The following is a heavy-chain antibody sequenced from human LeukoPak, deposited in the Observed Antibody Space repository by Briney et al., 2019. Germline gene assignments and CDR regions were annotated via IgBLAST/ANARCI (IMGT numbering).Heavy chain of an antibody. V-gene: IGHV3-33*01. D-gene: IGHD3-22*01. CDR2: LLDDGSNK. CDR1: GFTFSSYG. CDR3: ARSLMMYYYDSSGYYELDY. Sequence: GGAPRLSCAASGFTFSSYGMHWGRQAPGKGLEGGAVLLDDGSNKYYADSVKGRFTISRDNSKNTLYLQMNSLRAEDTAVYYCARSLMMYYYDSSGYYELDYWGQGTLVTVSS. J-gene: IGHJ4*02.